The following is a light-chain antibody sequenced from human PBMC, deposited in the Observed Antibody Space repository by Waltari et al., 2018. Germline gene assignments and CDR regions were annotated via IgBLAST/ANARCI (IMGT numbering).Light chain of an antibody. CDR1: QIVLYSSNNKNY. Sequence: DIVMTQSPASLAVSLGERATIHCKSSQIVLYSSNNKNYLAWYQRKPGQPPKLLIYWASTRESGVPDRFSGSGSGTDFTLTISSLQAEDVAVYYCQQYYSTPPHTFGQGTKLEIK. CDR2: WAS. V-gene: IGKV4-1*01. CDR3: QQYYSTPPHT. J-gene: IGKJ2*01.